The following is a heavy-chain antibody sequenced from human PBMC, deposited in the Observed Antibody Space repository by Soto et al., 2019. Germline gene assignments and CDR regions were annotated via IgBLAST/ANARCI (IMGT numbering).Heavy chain of an antibody. CDR1: GYTFTSYG. D-gene: IGHD6-13*01. CDR2: ISAYNGNT. J-gene: IGHJ4*02. V-gene: IGHV1-18*04. Sequence: QVQLVQSGAEVKKPGASVKVSFKASGYTFTSYGLSWVRQAPGPGLEWMGWISAYNGNTNYAQKLQGRVTMTTDTYTSTAYMELRSLRSDDTAVYYCARAKSGSWYLPVGYWGQGTLVTVSS. CDR3: ARAKSGSWYLPVGY.